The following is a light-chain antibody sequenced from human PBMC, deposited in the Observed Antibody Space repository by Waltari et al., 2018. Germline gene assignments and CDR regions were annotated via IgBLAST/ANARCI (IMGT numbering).Light chain of an antibody. Sequence: QSALTQPRSVSGSPGQSVTISCTATSSDVGGYNYFSWYQQHPGQAPKLLIYDVSKRPSGVPDRFSGSKSANTASLTISGLQADDEADYYCCSYAGSSNWAFGGGTKLTVL. J-gene: IGLJ3*02. CDR2: DVS. CDR1: SSDVGGYNY. V-gene: IGLV2-11*01. CDR3: CSYAGSSNWA.